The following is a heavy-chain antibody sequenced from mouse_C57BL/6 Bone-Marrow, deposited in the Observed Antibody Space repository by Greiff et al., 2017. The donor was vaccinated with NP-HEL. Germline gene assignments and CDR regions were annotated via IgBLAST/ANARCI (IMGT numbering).Heavy chain of an antibody. J-gene: IGHJ3*01. D-gene: IGHD1-1*01. Sequence: EVQLQQPGPALVKPGASVKISCTASGYSFTDYNMNWVKQSNGKSLEWIGVINPNYGTTSYNQKFKGKATLTVDQSSSTAYMQLNNLTSEDSAVYYCASSLSSPFAYWGQGTLVTVSA. V-gene: IGHV1-39*01. CDR3: ASSLSSPFAY. CDR1: GYSFTDYN. CDR2: INPNYGTT.